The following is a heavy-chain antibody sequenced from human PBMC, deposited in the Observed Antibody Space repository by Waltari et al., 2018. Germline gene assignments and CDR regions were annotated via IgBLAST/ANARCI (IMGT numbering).Heavy chain of an antibody. CDR2: ISSNGGST. D-gene: IGHD5-12*01. J-gene: IGHJ4*02. CDR3: ASWARGYSGYDN. V-gene: IGHV3-64*01. Sequence: EVQLVESGGGLVQPGGSLRLSCAASVFTFSSYAMHWVRQAPGKGLEYVSAISSNGGSTYYANSVKGRFTISRDNSKNTLYLQMGSLRAEDMAVYYCASWARGYSGYDNWGQGTLVTVSS. CDR1: VFTFSSYA.